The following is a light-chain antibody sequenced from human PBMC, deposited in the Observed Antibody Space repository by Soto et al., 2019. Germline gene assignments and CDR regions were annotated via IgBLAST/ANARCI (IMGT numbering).Light chain of an antibody. CDR2: DVS. V-gene: IGLV2-14*01. Sequence: QSALTQPASVSGSPGQSITISCTGTSSDVGGYNYVSGYQQHPGKAPKLMIYDVSNRPSGVSNRFSGSKSGNTASLTISGLQADDEADYYCSSYTSSSTLVVFGEGTQVPVL. J-gene: IGLJ2*01. CDR1: SSDVGGYNY. CDR3: SSYTSSSTLVV.